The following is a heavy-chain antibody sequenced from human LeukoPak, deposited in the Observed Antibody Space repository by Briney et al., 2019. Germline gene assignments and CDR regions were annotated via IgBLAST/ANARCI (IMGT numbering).Heavy chain of an antibody. Sequence: GGSLRLSCAASGFAFSSYSMSWVRQAPGKGLEWVSTITGSGSSTYYADSVKGRFTISRDNSKNTLYLQMNSLRAEDTAVYYCARAPGSSGWYPIDSWGQGTLLTVSS. J-gene: IGHJ4*02. CDR2: ITGSGSST. CDR3: ARAPGSSGWYPIDS. CDR1: GFAFSSYS. V-gene: IGHV3-23*01. D-gene: IGHD6-19*01.